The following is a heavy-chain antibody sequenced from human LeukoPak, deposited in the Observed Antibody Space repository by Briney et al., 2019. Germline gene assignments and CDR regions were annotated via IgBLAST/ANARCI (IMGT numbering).Heavy chain of an antibody. J-gene: IGHJ4*02. CDR1: GFTFSSYA. CDR3: AKSSSSYYDRSGYLDY. CDR2: ISGSGGST. D-gene: IGHD3-22*01. V-gene: IGHV3-23*01. Sequence: GGSLRLSCAASGFTFSSYAMSWVRQAPGKGLEWVSAISGSGGSTYYADSVKCRFTISRDNAKNSLYLQMSSLSAEDTAVYYCAKSSSSYYDRSGYLDYWGQGTLVTVSS.